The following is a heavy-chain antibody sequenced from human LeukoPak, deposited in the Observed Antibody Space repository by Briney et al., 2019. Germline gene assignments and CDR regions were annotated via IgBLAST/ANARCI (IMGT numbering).Heavy chain of an antibody. Sequence: SRTLSLTCTVSGGSISSGGYFWSWIRQHPGKGLEWIGYIYYSGSTYYNPSLKSRVTISVDTSKNQFSLKLSSVTAADTAVYYCARESLGYCSTTSCYEDWGQGTLVTVSS. CDR2: IYYSGST. D-gene: IGHD2-2*01. CDR1: GGSISSGGYF. V-gene: IGHV4-31*03. J-gene: IGHJ4*02. CDR3: ARESLGYCSTTSCYED.